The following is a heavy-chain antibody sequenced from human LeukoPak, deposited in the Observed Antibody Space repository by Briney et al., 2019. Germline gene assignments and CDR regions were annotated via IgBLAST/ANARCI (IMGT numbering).Heavy chain of an antibody. D-gene: IGHD3-16*01. J-gene: IGHJ4*02. CDR3: ARGPHPHWPLGQF. Sequence: PSETLSLTCEVNGGSFDDYHWTWIRQSPGKGLEWIGEINDSGSPLYSPSLRSRLTISVDTSKNQFSVTLTSVTVADTAVYYCARGPHPHWPLGQFWGQGSRVTVSS. V-gene: IGHV4-34*01. CDR2: INDSGSP. CDR1: GGSFDDYH.